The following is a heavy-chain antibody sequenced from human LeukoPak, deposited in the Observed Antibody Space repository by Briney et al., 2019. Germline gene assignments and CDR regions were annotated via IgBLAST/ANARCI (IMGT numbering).Heavy chain of an antibody. J-gene: IGHJ4*02. CDR3: VRRVAGTFYFDK. V-gene: IGHV4-39*01. CDR2: IYYSTNT. CDR1: GESIKSTSNY. Sequence: SETLSLTCSVSGESIKSTSNYWARVRQPPGKGLEWIGHIYYSTNTYYNSSLKSQVTISDDTSKNQVSLSLRSVTAADTALYFCVRRVAGTFYFDKWGEGSLVSVSS. D-gene: IGHD6-19*01.